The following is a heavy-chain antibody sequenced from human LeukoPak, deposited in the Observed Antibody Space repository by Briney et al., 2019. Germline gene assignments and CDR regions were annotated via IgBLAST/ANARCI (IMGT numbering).Heavy chain of an antibody. CDR2: ISGLSSYT. J-gene: IGHJ4*02. D-gene: IGHD3-16*01. Sequence: GGSLRLCCSASGFTFSDYDMNWVRQAPGKGLEWVSSISGLSSYTYYGESVKGRFSISRDNAKNSLYLQMNSLGAEDTATYYCGRAFPPLRTSSAGDLWGQGILVTVSS. CDR3: GRAFPPLRTSSAGDL. V-gene: IGHV3-21*01. CDR1: GFTFSDYD.